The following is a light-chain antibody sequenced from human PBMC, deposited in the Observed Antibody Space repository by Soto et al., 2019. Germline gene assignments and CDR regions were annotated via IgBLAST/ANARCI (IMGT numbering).Light chain of an antibody. V-gene: IGKV1-27*01. CDR3: QKYNTVPAT. J-gene: IGKJ5*01. CDR1: QGIGNS. Sequence: DIQMTQSPPSLSASVGDRVTITCRASQGIGNSLAWYQQKPGTVPKLLIYSASTFQSGVPSRFNGSGSGTDFTLTISSLQPEDVAAYYCQKYNTVPATFGQGKRLEIK. CDR2: SAS.